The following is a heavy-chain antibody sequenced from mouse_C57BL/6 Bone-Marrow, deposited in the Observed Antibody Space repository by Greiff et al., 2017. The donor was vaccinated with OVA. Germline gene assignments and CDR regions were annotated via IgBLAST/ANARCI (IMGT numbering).Heavy chain of an antibody. CDR3: ARGGYDYDYYAMDY. D-gene: IGHD2-4*01. Sequence: QVQLQQPGAELVKPGASVKLSCKASGYTFTSYWITWVKQRPGQGLEWIGDIYPGSGSTNYNEKFKSKATLTVDTSSSPAYMQLSSLTSEDSAVYYCARGGYDYDYYAMDYWGQGTSVTVSS. CDR2: IYPGSGST. V-gene: IGHV1-55*01. J-gene: IGHJ4*01. CDR1: GYTFTSYW.